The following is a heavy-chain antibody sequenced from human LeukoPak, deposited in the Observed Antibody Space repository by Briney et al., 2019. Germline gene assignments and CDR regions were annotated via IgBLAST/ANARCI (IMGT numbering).Heavy chain of an antibody. CDR1: GFTFTSSA. Sequence: ASVKVSCKASGFTFTSSAMQWVRQARGQRLEWIGWIVVGSGNTNYAQKFQERVTITRDMSTSTAYMEPSSLRSEDTAVYYCAAPTDYFSGMDVWGQGTTVTVSS. CDR3: AAPTDYFSGMDV. V-gene: IGHV1-58*02. J-gene: IGHJ6*02. CDR2: IVVGSGNT.